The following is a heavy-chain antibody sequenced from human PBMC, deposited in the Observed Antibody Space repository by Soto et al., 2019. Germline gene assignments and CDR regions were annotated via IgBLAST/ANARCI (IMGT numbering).Heavy chain of an antibody. CDR2: ISAYNGNT. Sequence: ASVKVSCKASGYTFITYGITWVRQAPGQGLEWMGWISAYNGNTNYAQKLQGRVTMTTDTSTSTAYMELRSLRSDDTAVYYCARDPLRFLASLNWFDPWGQGTLVTVSS. D-gene: IGHD3-3*01. CDR3: ARDPLRFLASLNWFDP. V-gene: IGHV1-18*01. J-gene: IGHJ5*02. CDR1: GYTFITYG.